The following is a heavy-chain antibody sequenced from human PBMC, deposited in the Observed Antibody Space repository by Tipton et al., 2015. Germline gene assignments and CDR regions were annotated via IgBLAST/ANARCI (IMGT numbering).Heavy chain of an antibody. CDR1: GYTFTSYD. D-gene: IGHD2/OR15-2a*01. CDR3: ARDFTPYQYYAMDV. Sequence: QSGAEVKKPGASVRVSCKASGYTFTSYDINWVRQATGQGLEWMGWMNPNSGNTGYAQKFQDRVTMTRSTSISTAYMELSSLRSEDTAVYYCARDFTPYQYYAMDVWGQGTTVTVSS. CDR2: MNPNSGNT. J-gene: IGHJ6*02. V-gene: IGHV1-8*01.